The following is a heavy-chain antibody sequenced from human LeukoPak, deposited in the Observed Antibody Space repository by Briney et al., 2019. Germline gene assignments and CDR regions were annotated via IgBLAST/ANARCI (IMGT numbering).Heavy chain of an antibody. CDR3: VRGGDIGFDY. D-gene: IGHD3-16*01. Sequence: GGSLRLTCAASGYTFRTYGMHWVRQATGKGLEWVSSIGSAGDTYYAGSVKGRFTISRENVKNSLYLQMNSLRDGDTAVYYCVRGGDIGFDYWGQGTLVTVSS. V-gene: IGHV3-13*01. J-gene: IGHJ4*02. CDR2: IGSAGDT. CDR1: GYTFRTYG.